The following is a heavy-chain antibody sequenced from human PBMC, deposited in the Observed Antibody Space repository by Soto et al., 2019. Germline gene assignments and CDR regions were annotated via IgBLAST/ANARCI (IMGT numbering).Heavy chain of an antibody. V-gene: IGHV4-34*01. CDR3: ARLDYDHSNPRPRYYYYYGTDV. J-gene: IGHJ6*02. CDR2: INHSGST. CDR1: GGSFSGYY. D-gene: IGHD4-4*01. Sequence: PSETLSLTCAGDGGSFSGYYWSWIRQPPGKGLEWIGEINHSGSTDYNPSLKSRVTISVDTSKNQFSPKLSSVTAADTAVYYCARLDYDHSNPRPRYYYYYGTDVCGQGTTVTLSS.